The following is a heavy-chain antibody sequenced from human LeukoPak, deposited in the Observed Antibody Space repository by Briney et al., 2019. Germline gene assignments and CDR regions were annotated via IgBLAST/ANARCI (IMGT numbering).Heavy chain of an antibody. Sequence: GGSLRLSCAASGFTFSSYGMHWVRQAPGKGLEWVAVISYDGSNKYYADSVKGRFTISRDNSKNTLYLQMNSLRAEDTAVYYCAKDPRYCSSTSCYEHYYYGMDVWGQGTTVTVSS. J-gene: IGHJ6*02. CDR1: GFTFSSYG. CDR2: ISYDGSNK. CDR3: AKDPRYCSSTSCYEHYYYGMDV. V-gene: IGHV3-30*18. D-gene: IGHD2-2*01.